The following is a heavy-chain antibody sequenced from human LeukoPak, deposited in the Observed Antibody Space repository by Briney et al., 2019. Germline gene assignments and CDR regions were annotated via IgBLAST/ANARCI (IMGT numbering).Heavy chain of an antibody. Sequence: GGSLRLSCAASGFTFSSYGMHWVRQAPGKGLEWVAFIRYDGSNKYYADSVKGRFTISRDNSKNTLYLQMNSLRAEDTAVYYCARDASPIAAAGGGGPGDYMDVWGKGTTVTVSS. CDR3: ARDASPIAAAGGGGPGDYMDV. CDR2: IRYDGSNK. D-gene: IGHD6-13*01. J-gene: IGHJ6*03. V-gene: IGHV3-30*02. CDR1: GFTFSSYG.